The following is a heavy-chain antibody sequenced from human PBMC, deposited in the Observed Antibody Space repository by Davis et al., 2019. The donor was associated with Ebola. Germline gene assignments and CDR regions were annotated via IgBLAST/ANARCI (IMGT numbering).Heavy chain of an antibody. Sequence: GSLRLSCVASGFTFSNYWMAWGRQAPGKGLEWVAHIKEDGSVKDYVDSVKGRFTISRDNTKKSVYLQMNSLRVEDTAVYYCVRDGWGSLFDYWGQGTLVTVSS. V-gene: IGHV3-7*03. J-gene: IGHJ4*02. D-gene: IGHD6-19*01. CDR1: GFTFSNYW. CDR3: VRDGWGSLFDY. CDR2: IKEDGSVK.